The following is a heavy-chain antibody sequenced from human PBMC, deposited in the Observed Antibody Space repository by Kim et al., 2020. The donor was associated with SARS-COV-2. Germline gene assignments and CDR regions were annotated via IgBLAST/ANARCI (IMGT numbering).Heavy chain of an antibody. V-gene: IGHV4-39*01. D-gene: IGHD2-15*01. Sequence: SETLSLTCTVSGGSISSSSYYWGWIRQPPGKGLEWIGSIYYSGSTYYNPSLKSRVTISVDTSKNQFSLKLSSVTAADTAVYYCAGETTPLDCSGGSCPWYYYYGMDVWGQGTTVTVSS. CDR3: AGETTPLDCSGGSCPWYYYYGMDV. CDR2: IYYSGST. J-gene: IGHJ6*02. CDR1: GGSISSSSYY.